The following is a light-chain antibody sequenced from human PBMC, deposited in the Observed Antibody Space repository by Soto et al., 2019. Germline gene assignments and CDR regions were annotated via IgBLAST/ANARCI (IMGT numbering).Light chain of an antibody. J-gene: IGLJ2*01. Sequence: QSALTQPRSVSGSPGQSVTISCSGSSSDVGGYDHVSWYQQHPGKVPKLMIYEVDERPSGVPDRFSGSKSGTTASLTISGLQAEDEADYYCCSYAGTSSVVFGGGTKLTVL. V-gene: IGLV2-11*01. CDR1: SSDVGGYDH. CDR3: CSYAGTSSVV. CDR2: EVD.